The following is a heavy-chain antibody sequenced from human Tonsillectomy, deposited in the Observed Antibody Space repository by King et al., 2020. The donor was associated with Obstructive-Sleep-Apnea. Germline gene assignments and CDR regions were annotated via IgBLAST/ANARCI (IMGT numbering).Heavy chain of an antibody. CDR3: ALQIRDSSGYYHLDY. J-gene: IGHJ4*02. CDR1: GDSVSSNSAA. D-gene: IGHD3-22*01. Sequence: VQLQQSGPGLVKPSQTLSLTCAISGDSVSSNSAAWNWIRQSPSIGLEWLGKTYYRSKWYNDYELSVKSRITIKPDTSKNQFSLQLNSVTPEDTAVYYCALQIRDSSGYYHLDYWGQGTMVTVSS. V-gene: IGHV6-1*01. CDR2: TYYRSKWYN.